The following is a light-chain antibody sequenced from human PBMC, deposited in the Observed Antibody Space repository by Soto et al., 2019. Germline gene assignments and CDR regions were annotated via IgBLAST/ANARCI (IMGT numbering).Light chain of an antibody. CDR2: GAS. Sequence: EIVMTQSPATLSVSPGERATLSCRASESVNSSLAWYQQKPGQAPRLLINGASTRATGIPARFSGSGSATEFTLTISSLQSEDFAVYYCQQYNGWPPWTFGQGTKVDIK. CDR1: ESVNSS. V-gene: IGKV3-15*01. CDR3: QQYNGWPPWT. J-gene: IGKJ1*01.